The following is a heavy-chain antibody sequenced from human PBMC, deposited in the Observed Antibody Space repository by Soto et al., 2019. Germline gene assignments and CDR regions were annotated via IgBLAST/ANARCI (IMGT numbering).Heavy chain of an antibody. Sequence: GSLRLSCVASGFTLSSSGLSWVRQAPGKGLEWVSDINGRESRTYYADSVKGRFTISRDTSKNTVYLQMNSLSADDTAVYYCAKSCSGSSCYFRNPWGQGTLVTVSS. V-gene: IGHV3-23*01. D-gene: IGHD2-15*01. J-gene: IGHJ5*02. CDR3: AKSCSGSSCYFRNP. CDR1: GFTLSSSG. CDR2: INGRESRT.